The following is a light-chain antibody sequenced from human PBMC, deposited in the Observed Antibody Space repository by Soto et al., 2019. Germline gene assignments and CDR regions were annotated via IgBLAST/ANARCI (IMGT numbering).Light chain of an antibody. J-gene: IGKJ4*01. CDR2: DAS. V-gene: IGKV3-11*01. CDR3: QKYNSAPL. Sequence: EIVLTQSPATLSLSPGERATLSCRASQSVSSYLAWYQQKPGQAPRLLIYDASNRATGIPARFSGSGSGTEFTLTISSLQSEDVATYYCQKYNSAPLFGGGTKVDIK. CDR1: QSVSSY.